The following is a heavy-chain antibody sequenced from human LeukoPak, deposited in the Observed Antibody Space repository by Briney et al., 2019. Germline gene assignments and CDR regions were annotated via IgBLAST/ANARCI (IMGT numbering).Heavy chain of an antibody. CDR1: GYTFTSYY. D-gene: IGHD5-24*01. CDR2: INPSGGST. CDR3: ARGGEMATVPHLYYFDD. J-gene: IGHJ4*02. V-gene: IGHV1-46*01. Sequence: ASVKVSCKASGYTFTSYYMHWVRQAPGQGPEWMGIINPSGGSTTYAQKFQGRVTMTRDTSTTTVYMEPSSLRSEDTAVYYCARGGEMATVPHLYYFDDWGQGTLVTVSS.